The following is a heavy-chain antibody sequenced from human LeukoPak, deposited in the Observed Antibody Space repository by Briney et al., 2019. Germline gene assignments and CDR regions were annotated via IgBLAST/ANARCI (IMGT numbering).Heavy chain of an antibody. D-gene: IGHD3-22*01. CDR3: ARDLYTYYYDSSGYPPHNPFDY. Sequence: GASVKVSCKASGYTLTSYGISWVRQAPGQGLEWMGWISAYNGNTNYAQKLQGRVTMTTDTSTSTAYMELRSLRSDDTAVYYCARDLYTYYYDSSGYPPHNPFDYWGQGTLVTVSS. J-gene: IGHJ4*02. V-gene: IGHV1-18*01. CDR2: ISAYNGNT. CDR1: GYTLTSYG.